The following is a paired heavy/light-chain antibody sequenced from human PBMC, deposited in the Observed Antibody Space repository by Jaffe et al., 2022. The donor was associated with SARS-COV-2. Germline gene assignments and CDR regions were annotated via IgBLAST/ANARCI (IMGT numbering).Light chain of an antibody. J-gene: IGLJ3*02. V-gene: IGLV1-40*01. CDR1: SSNIGADYG. Sequence: QSVLTQPPSVSGAPGQRVTISCTGSSSNIGADYGVHWYQQLPGTAPKLLIFGNNNRPSGVPDRFSGSKSGTSVSLAISGLQAEDEADYYCQSYDSSLSGWVFGGGTKLTVL. CDR2: GNN. CDR3: QSYDSSLSGWV.
Heavy chain of an antibody. CDR1: GYRLTDFW. J-gene: IGHJ5*02. CDR3: ARVSCTSATCSLPPHWFGP. D-gene: IGHD2-8*02. Sequence: EVQLVQSGAEVKKPGESLKISCKVSGYRLTDFWIAWVRQMPGKGLEWMGIFHPGNSGIRYSPSFQGQVTMSADKSVSTAYLEWNSLKASDTAMYYCARVSCTSATCSLPPHWFGPWGQGTLVTVSS. V-gene: IGHV5-51*01. CDR2: FHPGNSGI.